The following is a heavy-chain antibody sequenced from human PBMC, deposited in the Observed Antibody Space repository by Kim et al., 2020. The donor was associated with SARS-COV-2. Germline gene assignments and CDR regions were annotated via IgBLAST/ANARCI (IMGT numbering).Heavy chain of an antibody. J-gene: IGHJ4*02. CDR2: IWYDGSNK. CDR3: ARDFQFSSSSGDY. V-gene: IGHV3-33*01. D-gene: IGHD6-6*01. CDR1: GFTFSSYG. Sequence: GRSLRLSCAASGFTFSSYGMHWVRQAPGKGLEWVAVIWYDGSNKYYADSVKGRFTISRDNSKNTLYLQMNSLRAEDTAVYYCARDFQFSSSSGDYWGQGTLVTVSS.